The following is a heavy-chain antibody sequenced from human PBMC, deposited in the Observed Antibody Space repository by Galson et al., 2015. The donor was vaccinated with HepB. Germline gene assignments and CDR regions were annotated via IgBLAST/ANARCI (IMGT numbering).Heavy chain of an antibody. J-gene: IGHJ4*02. CDR3: AREDFWTGRRSLDY. V-gene: IGHV3-7*01. D-gene: IGHD3/OR15-3a*01. Sequence: SLRLSCAASGFTFSSFWMSWVRQAPGKGLEWVANIKQDGSVKYYVDSVNGRFTISRENAKNSLYLQMNSLRAEDTAVYYCAREDFWTGRRSLDYWGQGTLVTVSS. CDR1: GFTFSSFW. CDR2: IKQDGSVK.